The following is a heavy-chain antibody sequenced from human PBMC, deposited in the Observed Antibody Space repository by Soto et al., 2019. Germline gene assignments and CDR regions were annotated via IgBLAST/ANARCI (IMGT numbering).Heavy chain of an antibody. CDR1: GGSVRTGSYH. CDR2: IPNNGSP. CDR3: SRIGWGGDS. Sequence: PSETLSLTCSVSGGSVRTGSYHWSWIRQPPGKGLEWIGFIPNNGSPDYNPSLKSRVVVSIDRSKNQFSLKVNSVTAAATAVYFCSRIGWGGDSWGQGTLVTVSS. J-gene: IGHJ4*02. D-gene: IGHD7-27*01. V-gene: IGHV4-61*01.